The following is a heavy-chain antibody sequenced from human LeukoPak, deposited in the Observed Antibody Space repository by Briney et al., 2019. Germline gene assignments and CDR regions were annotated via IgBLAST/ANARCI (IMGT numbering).Heavy chain of an antibody. CDR2: INPSGGST. D-gene: IGHD3-16*02. CDR3: ASESLGELSSPDY. CDR1: GYTFTSYY. V-gene: IGHV1-46*01. Sequence: ASVKVSCKASGYTFTSYYMHWVRQAPGQGLEWMGLINPSGGSTSYAQKFQGRVTMTRDMSTSTVYMELSSLRSEDTAVYYCASESLGELSSPDYWGQGTLVTVSS. J-gene: IGHJ4*02.